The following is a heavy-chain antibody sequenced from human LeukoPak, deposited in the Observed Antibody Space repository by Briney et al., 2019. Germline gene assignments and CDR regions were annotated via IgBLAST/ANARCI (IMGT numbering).Heavy chain of an antibody. CDR3: ARDQGYCSGGSCWSNAFDI. Sequence: SETLSLTCTVSGGSISSGDYYWSWIRQPPGKGLEWIGYIYYSGSTYYNTSLKSRVTISVDTSKNQFSLKLSAVTAADTAVYYCARDQGYCSGGSCWSNAFDIWGQGTMVTVSS. CDR2: IYYSGST. V-gene: IGHV4-30-4*01. J-gene: IGHJ3*02. CDR1: GGSISSGDYY. D-gene: IGHD2-15*01.